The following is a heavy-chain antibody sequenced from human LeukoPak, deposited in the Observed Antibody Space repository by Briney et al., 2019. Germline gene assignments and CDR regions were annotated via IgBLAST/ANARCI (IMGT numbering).Heavy chain of an antibody. D-gene: IGHD6-13*01. Sequence: SQTPSLTCAISGDSVSSNSAARNWIRQSPSRGLEWLGRTYYRSKWFNNYAVSLKSRITINPDSSKNQYSLHLNSVTPEDTAVYYCARMSYDSSPVWGRGTLVTVSS. J-gene: IGHJ4*02. CDR2: TYYRSKWFN. V-gene: IGHV6-1*01. CDR3: ARMSYDSSPV. CDR1: GDSVSSNSAA.